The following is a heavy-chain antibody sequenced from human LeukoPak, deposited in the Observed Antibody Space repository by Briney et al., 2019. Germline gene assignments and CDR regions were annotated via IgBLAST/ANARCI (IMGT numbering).Heavy chain of an antibody. D-gene: IGHD4-17*01. J-gene: IGHJ3*02. V-gene: IGHV4-61*01. CDR2: IYYSGST. CDR1: SGSISTSSYY. Sequence: SETLSLTCTVSSGSISTSSYYWSWIRQPPGKGLEWIGYIYYSGSTNYNPSLKSRVTISVDTSKNQFSLKLSSVTAADTAVYYCARPLLRGAKAAFDIWGQGTMVTVSS. CDR3: ARPLLRGAKAAFDI.